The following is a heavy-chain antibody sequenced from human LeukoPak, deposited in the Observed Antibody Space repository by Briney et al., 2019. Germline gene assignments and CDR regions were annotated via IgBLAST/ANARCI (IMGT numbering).Heavy chain of an antibody. V-gene: IGHV4-59*03. J-gene: IGHJ5*02. CDR1: DGSITTYY. CDR3: AADRQEGGSGSYWFDP. D-gene: IGHD3-10*01. Sequence: SDTLSLTCTVSDGSITTYYWSWIRQSTGKGLEWIGNVYYSGSTTYNPSLKNRVTISVDTSKNQFSLKLTSVTAADTAIYYCAADRQEGGSGSYWFDPWGQGTLVTVAS. CDR2: VYYSGST.